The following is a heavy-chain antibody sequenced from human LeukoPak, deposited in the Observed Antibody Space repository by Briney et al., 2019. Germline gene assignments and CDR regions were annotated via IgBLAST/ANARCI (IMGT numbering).Heavy chain of an antibody. CDR3: ARDLHWGASDS. Sequence: PGGSLRLSCAASGFTLSSRWMHWVRQVPGKGLEWVSRINVDGSVTAYADSVEGRFTISRDNAKNTLFLQMNSLRAEDTAIYYCARDLHWGASDSWGQGTLVTVSS. V-gene: IGHV3-74*01. D-gene: IGHD1-26*01. J-gene: IGHJ4*02. CDR1: GFTLSSRW. CDR2: INVDGSVT.